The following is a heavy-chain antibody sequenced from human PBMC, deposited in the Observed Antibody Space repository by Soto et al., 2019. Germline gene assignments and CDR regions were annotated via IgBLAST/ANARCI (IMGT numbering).Heavy chain of an antibody. CDR1: GFTVSSNY. Sequence: EVQLVESGGGLVQPGGSLRLSCAASGFTVSSNYMSWVRQAPGKGLEWVSVIYSGGSTYYADSVKGRFTISRHNSKNTLYLLMNSLRAEDTAVDYCARDFRPPYGVRYFDYWGQGTLVTVSS. CDR3: ARDFRPPYGVRYFDY. D-gene: IGHD4-17*01. CDR2: IYSGGST. J-gene: IGHJ4*02. V-gene: IGHV3-53*04.